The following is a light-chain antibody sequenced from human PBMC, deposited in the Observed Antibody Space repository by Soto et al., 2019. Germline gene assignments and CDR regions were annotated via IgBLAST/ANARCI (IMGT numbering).Light chain of an antibody. CDR3: TSYTTNKTPL. V-gene: IGLV2-14*03. CDR1: SSDVGGYNY. J-gene: IGLJ2*01. CDR2: DVT. Sequence: QSALTQPATVSGSPGQSITISRTGTSSDVGGYNYVSWYQQHPGKAPKLMIYDVTSRPSGVSNRFSGSKSGNTASLIISGLLAEDEADYYCTSYTTNKTPLFGGGTKVTVL.